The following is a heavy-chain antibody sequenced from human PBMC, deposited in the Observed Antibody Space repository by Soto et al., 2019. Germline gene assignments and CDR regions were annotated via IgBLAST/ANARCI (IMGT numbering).Heavy chain of an antibody. V-gene: IGHV3-15*01. Sequence: GSLRLSCAASGFTFNDAWMSWVRQAPGKGLEWVGRIKRKADGGTTDFAAPVKGRFIISRDDSKNTLYLQMNSLKTEDTAVYYCTLGPPVLRFLEWLTWFDSWGQGTLVTVSS. D-gene: IGHD3-3*01. CDR1: GFTFNDAW. CDR3: TLGPPVLRFLEWLTWFDS. CDR2: IKRKADGGTT. J-gene: IGHJ5*01.